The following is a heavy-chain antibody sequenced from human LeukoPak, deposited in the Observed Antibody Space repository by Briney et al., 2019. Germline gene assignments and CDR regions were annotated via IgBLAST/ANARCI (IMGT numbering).Heavy chain of an antibody. Sequence: PGGSLRLSCAASGFTFSGYAMHWVRQAPGKGLEWVAVISYDGSNKYFADAVKGRFTISRDNSENTLSLQMNSLRLEDTAVYYCARATGGNPEWLVHVYFDFWGQGTLVTVSS. J-gene: IGHJ4*02. D-gene: IGHD6-19*01. CDR2: ISYDGSNK. V-gene: IGHV3-30-3*01. CDR1: GFTFSGYA. CDR3: ARATGGNPEWLVHVYFDF.